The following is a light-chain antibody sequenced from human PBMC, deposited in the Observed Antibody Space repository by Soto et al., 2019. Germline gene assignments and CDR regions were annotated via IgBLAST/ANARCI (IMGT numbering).Light chain of an antibody. J-gene: IGKJ5*01. CDR2: TAS. V-gene: IGKV1-12*01. CDR3: QQAASFPIT. CDR1: QGVSTW. Sequence: DIQMTQSPSSVSAPVGDRVTVTCRASQGVSTWLAWYQQKPGKAPNLLIYTASSLQSGVPSRFSGSGSGTDFTLTINGLQPEDFATYYCQQAASFPITFGQGTRLEIK.